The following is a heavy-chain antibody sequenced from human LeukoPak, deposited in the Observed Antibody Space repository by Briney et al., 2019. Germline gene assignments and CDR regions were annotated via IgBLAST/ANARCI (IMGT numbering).Heavy chain of an antibody. J-gene: IGHJ4*02. V-gene: IGHV6-1*01. CDR3: ARESVERRFDY. Sequence: SQTLSLTCAISVDSVSTNNAAWNWTRQSPSRGLEWLGRTQCRYEWSFDYALSMKGRITVNPDTSKNQFSLQLSPVTPEDTAVYYCARESVERRFDYWGQGRLVTVSS. CDR2: TQCRYEWSF. CDR1: VDSVSTNNAA. D-gene: IGHD5-24*01.